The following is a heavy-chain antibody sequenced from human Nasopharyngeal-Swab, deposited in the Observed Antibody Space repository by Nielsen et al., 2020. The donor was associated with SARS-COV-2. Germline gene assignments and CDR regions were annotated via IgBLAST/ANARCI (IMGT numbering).Heavy chain of an antibody. CDR3: AREVAGMDH. J-gene: IGHJ4*02. V-gene: IGHV3-11*04. CDR2: ISSSGSTI. D-gene: IGHD6-19*01. Sequence: GESLKISCAASGFTVSSNYMSWVRQAPGKGLEWVSYISSSGSTIYYADSVKGRFTISRDNARNSLYLQMNSLRDEDTAVYYCAREVAGMDHWGQGTLVTVSS. CDR1: GFTVSSNY.